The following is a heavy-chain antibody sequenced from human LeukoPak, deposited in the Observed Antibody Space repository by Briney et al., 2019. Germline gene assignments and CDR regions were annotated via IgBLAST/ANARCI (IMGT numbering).Heavy chain of an antibody. CDR2: ISSSSDYT. CDR1: GFTFSDYH. J-gene: IGHJ4*02. D-gene: IGHD2-15*01. V-gene: IGHV3-11*06. Sequence: GGSLRLSCAASGFTFSDYHMSWIRQAPGKGLEWVSYISSSSDYTNHADSVKGRFTISRDNAKKSLYLQMNSLRAEDTAVYYCARVEVVAATPDYWGQGTLVTVSS. CDR3: ARVEVVAATPDY.